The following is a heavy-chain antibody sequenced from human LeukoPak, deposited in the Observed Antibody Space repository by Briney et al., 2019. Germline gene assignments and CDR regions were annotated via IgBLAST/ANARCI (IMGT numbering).Heavy chain of an antibody. V-gene: IGHV1-18*01. CDR2: ILPYSGNT. CDR3: AKDRRGSRNSLDV. D-gene: IGHD3-16*01. CDR1: GYTFSTYG. Sequence: ASVKVSCKASGYTFSTYGISWLRQAPGQGLEWMGWILPYSGNTNYAQKLQGRVSVTTDTSTTTAYMELRSLTSDDTAVYYCAKDRRGSRNSLDVWGQGTTITVSS. J-gene: IGHJ6*02.